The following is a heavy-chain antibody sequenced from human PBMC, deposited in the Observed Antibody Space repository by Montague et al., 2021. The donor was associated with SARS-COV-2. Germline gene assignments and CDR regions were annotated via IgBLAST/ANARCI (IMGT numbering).Heavy chain of an antibody. V-gene: IGHV4-61*02. D-gene: IGHD2/OR15-2a*01. CDR3: ARYRALRHIVIVVENFFDI. Sequence: TLSLTCTVSGGSISSGTYYWSWIRQPAGKGLEWIGCIYNTGSTYYNPSLQSRLTTSVDTSKNQFSLKLSSVTAADTAVYYCARYRALRHIVIVVENFFDIWGHGTMVTVSS. CDR2: IYNTGST. J-gene: IGHJ3*02. CDR1: GGSISSGTYY.